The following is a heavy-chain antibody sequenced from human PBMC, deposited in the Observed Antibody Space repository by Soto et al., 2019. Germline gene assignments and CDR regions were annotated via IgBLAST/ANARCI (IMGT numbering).Heavy chain of an antibody. CDR3: ARVQPYDYGANSGWLDP. V-gene: IGHV4-31*03. J-gene: IGHJ5*02. D-gene: IGHD4-17*01. Sequence: SETLSLTCTVSGDSISRGGYYWSWIRQHPGKGPEWIGYIFYSGTTYYNPSLKGRISISVDTSENHFSLSLTSVTAADTAVYYCARVQPYDYGANSGWLDPWGQGALVTVSS. CDR1: GDSISRGGYY. CDR2: IFYSGTT.